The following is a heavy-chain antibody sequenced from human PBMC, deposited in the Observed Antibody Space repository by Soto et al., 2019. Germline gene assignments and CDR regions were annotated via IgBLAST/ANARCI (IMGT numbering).Heavy chain of an antibody. CDR2: VYYSGST. V-gene: IGHV4-39*01. CDR1: GGSVSNSSYY. Sequence: SETLSLTCTVSGGSVSNSSYYWGWVRQPPGKGLEWIGSVYYSGSTYYNPSLESRVTISVDKSKNQFSLKLMSLSAADTAVYYCGRLEGLATISYYFDYWGQGALVTVSS. CDR3: GRLEGLATISYYFDY. J-gene: IGHJ4*02. D-gene: IGHD3-9*01.